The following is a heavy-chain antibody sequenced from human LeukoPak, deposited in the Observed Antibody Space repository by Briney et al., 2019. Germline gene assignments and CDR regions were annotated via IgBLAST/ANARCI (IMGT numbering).Heavy chain of an antibody. D-gene: IGHD3-9*01. V-gene: IGHV3-53*01. Sequence: GGSLRLSCVASGFTFSSNYMSWVRQAPGKGLEWVSVIYSGGSTYYADSVKGRFTISRDNSKNTLYLQMNSLRAEDTAVYYCAKIDILTGYVFDYWGQGTLVTVSS. CDR2: IYSGGST. CDR1: GFTFSSNY. CDR3: AKIDILTGYVFDY. J-gene: IGHJ4*02.